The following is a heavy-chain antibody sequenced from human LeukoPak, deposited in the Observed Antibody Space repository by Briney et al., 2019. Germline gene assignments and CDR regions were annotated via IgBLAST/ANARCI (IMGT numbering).Heavy chain of an antibody. CDR1: GYTFTGYY. Sequence: ASVKVSCKASGYTFTGYYMHWVRQAPGQGLEWMGWINPNSGGTNYAQKFQGRVTMTRDTSISTAYMGLSRLRSDDTAVYYCAKPSSTSYELFDYWGQGTLVTVSS. CDR2: INPNSGGT. J-gene: IGHJ4*02. D-gene: IGHD2-2*01. CDR3: AKPSSTSYELFDY. V-gene: IGHV1-2*02.